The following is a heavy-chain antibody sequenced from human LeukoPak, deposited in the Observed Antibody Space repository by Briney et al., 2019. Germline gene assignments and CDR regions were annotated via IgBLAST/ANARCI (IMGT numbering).Heavy chain of an antibody. CDR1: GFTFGNYA. V-gene: IGHV3-23*01. CDR3: AKDSYYYESSGYIPWGHAFDF. J-gene: IGHJ3*01. D-gene: IGHD3-22*01. CDR2: ISGSGNSI. Sequence: PGGCLRLSCAAFGFTFGNYAMNWVRQARWKGVQWVSTISGSGNSIYYADSVKGRFTVFRDNSKNTLYLQMNSLGADDTATYYCAKDSYYYESSGYIPWGHAFDFWGQGTMVTVSS.